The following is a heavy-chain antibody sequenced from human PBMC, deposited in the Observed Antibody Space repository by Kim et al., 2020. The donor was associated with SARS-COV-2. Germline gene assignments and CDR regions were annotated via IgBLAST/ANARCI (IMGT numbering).Heavy chain of an antibody. CDR3: ARVERAFVPAANDY. V-gene: IGHV1-8*01. D-gene: IGHD2-2*01. CDR2: MNPNSVNT. J-gene: IGHJ4*02. CDR1: GYTFTSYD. Sequence: ASVKVSCKASGYTFTSYDINWVRQATGQGLEWMGWMNPNSVNTGYAQKFQGRVTMTRNTSISTAYMELSSLRSEDTAVYYCARVERAFVPAANDYWGQGTLVTVSS.